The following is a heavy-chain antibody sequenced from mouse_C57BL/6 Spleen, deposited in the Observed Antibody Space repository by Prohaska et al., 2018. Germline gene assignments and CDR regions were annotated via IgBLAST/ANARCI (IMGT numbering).Heavy chain of an antibody. Sequence: GAELVKPGASVKMSCKASGYTFTSYWITWVKQRPGQALEWTGDIYPGSGSTNYTEKFKSKATRTVDTSSSTAYMQLSSLRSEDSAVYDGASRPGSSYTWAMDYWGQGTSVTVSS. J-gene: IGHJ4*01. CDR1: GYTFTSYW. D-gene: IGHD1-1*01. V-gene: IGHV1-55*01. CDR3: ASRPGSSYTWAMDY. CDR2: IYPGSGST.